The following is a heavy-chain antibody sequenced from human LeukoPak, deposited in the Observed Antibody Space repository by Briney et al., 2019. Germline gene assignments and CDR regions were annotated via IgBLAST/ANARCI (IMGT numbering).Heavy chain of an antibody. CDR3: ARDRYSYGIDY. D-gene: IGHD5-18*01. CDR1: GFTFSSYA. CDR2: IYSGGST. V-gene: IGHV3-53*01. Sequence: PGGSLRLSCSASGFTFSSYAMHWVRQAPGKGLEWVSVIYSGGSTYYADSVKGRFTISRDNSKNTLYLQMNSLRAEDTAVYYCARDRYSYGIDYWGQGTLVTVSS. J-gene: IGHJ4*02.